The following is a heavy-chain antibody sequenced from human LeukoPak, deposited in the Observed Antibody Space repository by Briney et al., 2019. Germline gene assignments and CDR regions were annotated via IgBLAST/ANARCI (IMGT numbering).Heavy chain of an antibody. CDR3: ARVPHPDNWFDP. CDR2: IIPIFGTA. CDR1: GGTFSSYA. J-gene: IGHJ5*02. V-gene: IGHV1-69*01. Sequence: GASVKVSCKASGGTFSSYAISWVRQAPVQGLEWMAGIIPIFGTANYAQKFQGRVTITADESTRTAYMELSSLRSEDTAVYYCARVPHPDNWFDPWGQGTLVTVSS.